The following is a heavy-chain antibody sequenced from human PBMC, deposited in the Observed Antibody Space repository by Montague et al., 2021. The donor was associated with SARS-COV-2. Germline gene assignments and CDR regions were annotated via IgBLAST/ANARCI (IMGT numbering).Heavy chain of an antibody. CDR3: ARGSGHYDSPFDY. CDR2: INSNEDT. J-gene: IGHJ4*02. Sequence: SETLSLTSSVSDGSLSSYYWSWIRQPAGKALEWIGRINSNEDTTXDPSRKSPVTISVDTSKNQFSLKMTSVSAADTAVYYCARGSGHYDSPFDYWGQGNLVSVSS. CDR1: DGSLSSYY. V-gene: IGHV4-4*07. D-gene: IGHD3-22*01.